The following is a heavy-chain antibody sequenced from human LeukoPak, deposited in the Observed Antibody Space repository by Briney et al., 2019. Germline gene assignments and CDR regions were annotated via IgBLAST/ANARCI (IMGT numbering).Heavy chain of an antibody. Sequence: ASVKVPCKASGYTFTGYYMHWVRQAPGQGLEWMGWINPNSGGTNYAQKFQGRVTMTRDTSISAAYMELSRLRSDDTAVYYCARGGAGEGYCSSSSCYGHDYWGQGTLITVSS. V-gene: IGHV1-2*02. CDR2: INPNSGGT. CDR1: GYTFTGYY. D-gene: IGHD2-15*01. CDR3: ARGGAGEGYCSSSSCYGHDY. J-gene: IGHJ4*02.